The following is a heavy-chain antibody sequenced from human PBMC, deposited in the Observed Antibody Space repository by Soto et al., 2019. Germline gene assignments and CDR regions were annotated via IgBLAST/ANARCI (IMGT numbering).Heavy chain of an antibody. D-gene: IGHD6-19*01. J-gene: IGHJ4*02. Sequence: QVQLQESGPGLVKPSETLSLTCTVSGGSVSSGSYYWSWIRQPPGKGLEWIGYIYYSGSTNYNPSLKSRVTISVDTSKNQFSLKLSSVTAADTAVYYCARGVDGSSGWYGYWGQGTLVTVSS. V-gene: IGHV4-61*01. CDR3: ARGVDGSSGWYGY. CDR1: GGSVSSGSYY. CDR2: IYYSGST.